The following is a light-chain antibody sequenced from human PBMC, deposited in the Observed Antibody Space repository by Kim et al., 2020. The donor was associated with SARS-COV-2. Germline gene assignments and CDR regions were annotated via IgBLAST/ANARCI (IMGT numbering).Light chain of an antibody. J-gene: IGLJ2*01. V-gene: IGLV1-44*01. Sequence: GQSVTISCSGSSSNIGNNTVNWYQQLPGTAPKLLIYNNNQRPSGVPDRFSGSKSDTSASLAISGLQSEDEGVYSCAAWDDSLNGVVFGGGTQLTVL. CDR3: AAWDDSLNGVV. CDR1: SSNIGNNT. CDR2: NNN.